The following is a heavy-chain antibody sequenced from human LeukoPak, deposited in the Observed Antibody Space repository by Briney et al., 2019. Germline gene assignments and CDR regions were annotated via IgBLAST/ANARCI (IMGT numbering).Heavy chain of an antibody. V-gene: IGHV3-15*01. CDR3: TTEPRITMVRDLSDY. Sequence: PGGSLRLSCAASGFTFSNAWMSWVRQAPGKGLEWVGRIKSKTDGGTTDYAAPVKGRFTISRDDSKNMLYLQMNSLKTEDTAVYYCTTEPRITMVRDLSDYWGQGTLVTVSS. CDR2: IKSKTDGGTT. CDR1: GFTFSNAW. D-gene: IGHD3-10*01. J-gene: IGHJ4*02.